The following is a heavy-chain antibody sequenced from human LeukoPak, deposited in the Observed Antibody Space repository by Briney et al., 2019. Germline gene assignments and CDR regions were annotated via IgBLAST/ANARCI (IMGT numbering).Heavy chain of an antibody. J-gene: IGHJ4*02. D-gene: IGHD1-26*01. V-gene: IGHV1-69*02. CDR1: GGTFSSYT. CDR3: AQLVGATGTDY. CDR2: IIPILGIA. Sequence: ASVKVSCKASGGTFSSYTISWVRQAPGQGLEWMGRIIPILGIANYTQKFQGRVTITADKSTSTAYMELSSLRSEDTAVYYCAQLVGATGTDYWGQGTLITVSS.